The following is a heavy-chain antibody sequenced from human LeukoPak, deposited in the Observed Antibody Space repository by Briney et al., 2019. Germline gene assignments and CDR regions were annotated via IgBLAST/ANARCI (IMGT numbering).Heavy chain of an antibody. D-gene: IGHD3-16*02. CDR3: ARGLVGYDYVWGSYRPRRYYFDY. CDR1: GGSFSGYY. CDR2: INHSGST. J-gene: IGHJ4*02. Sequence: SETLSLTCAVYGGSFSGYYWSWIRQPPGKGLEWIGEINHSGSTNYSPSLKSRVTISVDTSKNQFSLKLSSVTAADTAVYYCARGLVGYDYVWGSYRPRRYYFDYWGQGTLVTVSS. V-gene: IGHV4-34*01.